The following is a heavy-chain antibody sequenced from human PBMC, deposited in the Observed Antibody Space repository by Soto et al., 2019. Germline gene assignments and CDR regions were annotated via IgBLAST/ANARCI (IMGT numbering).Heavy chain of an antibody. J-gene: IGHJ3*02. CDR2: VYYGGAIFYSGNI. CDR1: GDSISSSNSH. V-gene: IGHV4-39*01. Sequence: AWETLSLTCTVSGDSISSSNSHWGWTRQPPGKGLEYIGSVYYGGAIFYSGNIYYNPSLKSRVTISVDTSKNQFSLRLSSVTAADTGVYYCVRYDRINMKPYSPEGFHIWGQGTMVTVSS. CDR3: VRYDRINMKPYSPEGFHI. D-gene: IGHD3-3*02.